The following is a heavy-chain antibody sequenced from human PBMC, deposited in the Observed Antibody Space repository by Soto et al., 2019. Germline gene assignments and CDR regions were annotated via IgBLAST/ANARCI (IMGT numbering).Heavy chain of an antibody. D-gene: IGHD4-17*01. CDR1: RGSISSSNW. J-gene: IGHJ6*03. CDR2: IYHSGST. V-gene: IGHV4-4*02. CDR3: ARSTDYTDYGDYYYYYYMDV. Sequence: SETLSLACGVSRGSISSSNWWSCVRQPPGIGLEWIGEIYHSGSTNYNPSLKSRVTISVDKSKNQFSLKLSSVTAADTAVYYCARSTDYTDYGDYYYYYYMDVWGKGTTVTVSS.